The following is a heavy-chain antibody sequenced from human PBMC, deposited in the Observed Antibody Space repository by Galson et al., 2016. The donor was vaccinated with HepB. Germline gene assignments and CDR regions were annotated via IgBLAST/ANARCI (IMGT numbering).Heavy chain of an antibody. V-gene: IGHV3-72*01. CDR3: VRWVSGAADY. D-gene: IGHD5/OR15-5a*01. J-gene: IGHJ4*02. CDR1: GYTSSDHY. Sequence: SLRLSCAASGYTSSDHYMDWVRQATGKGLEWVGRTRNRRNSFITEYAASVRGRFTISRDDSKNSVYLRMNSLKAEETAVYYCVRWVSGAADYWGQGALVTVSS. CDR2: TRNRRNSFIT.